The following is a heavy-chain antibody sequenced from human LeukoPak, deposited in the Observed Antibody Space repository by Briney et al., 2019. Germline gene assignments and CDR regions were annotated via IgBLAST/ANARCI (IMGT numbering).Heavy chain of an antibody. CDR2: ISYTEKT. CDR3: ATGGPRYSYGEMGY. D-gene: IGHD5-18*01. CDR1: GGSVNSYY. J-gene: IGHJ4*02. Sequence: SETLSLTCTVSGGSVNSYYWNWIRQSPGKGLEWIADISYTEKTNYNPSLKSRVTISVDTSKNQFSLKLRSVTAADTAVYFCATGGPRYSYGEMGYWGQGTLVTVSS. V-gene: IGHV4-59*08.